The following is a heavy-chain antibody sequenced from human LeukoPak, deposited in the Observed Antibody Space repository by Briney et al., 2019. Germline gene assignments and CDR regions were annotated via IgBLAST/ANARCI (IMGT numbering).Heavy chain of an antibody. CDR2: MNPNSGNT. J-gene: IGHJ4*02. Sequence: ASVKVSCKASGYTFTSYDINWVRQATGQGLEWMGWMNPNSGNTGYAQKFQGRVTMTRNTSISTAYMELSSLRSDDTAVYYCARDRESIAVFDYWGQGTLVTVSS. V-gene: IGHV1-8*01. D-gene: IGHD6-19*01. CDR1: GYTFTSYD. CDR3: ARDRESIAVFDY.